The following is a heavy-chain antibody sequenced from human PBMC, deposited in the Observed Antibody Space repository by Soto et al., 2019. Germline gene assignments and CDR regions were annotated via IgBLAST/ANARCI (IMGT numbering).Heavy chain of an antibody. CDR1: GFTVTEIY. V-gene: IGHV3-66*01. CDR2: IYHEFT. J-gene: IGHJ3*02. Sequence: EAQLVESGGGLVQPGGSLRLSCVASGFTVTEIYMNWVRQAPGKGLEWVSVIYHEFTDYADSVRGRFSIPTDSSKNAQYLQMNSRRAEDSAVYYCVRGPRYCSGGSCSIMGDAFDIWGQGTMVTVSS. D-gene: IGHD2-15*01. CDR3: VRGPRYCSGGSCSIMGDAFDI.